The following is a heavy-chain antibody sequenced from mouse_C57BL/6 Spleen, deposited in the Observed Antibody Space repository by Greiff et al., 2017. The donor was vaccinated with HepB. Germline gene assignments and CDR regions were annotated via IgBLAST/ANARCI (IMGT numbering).Heavy chain of an antibody. CDR2: IDPSDSYT. Sequence: VQLQQSGAELVMPGASVKLSCKASGYTFTSYWMHWVKQRPGQGLEWIGEIDPSDSYTNYNQKFKGKSTLTVDKSSSTAYMQLSSLTSEDSAVYYCARGTITTRYFDVWGTGTTVTVSS. CDR1: GYTFTSYW. V-gene: IGHV1-69*01. CDR3: ARGTITTRYFDV. J-gene: IGHJ1*03. D-gene: IGHD1-1*01.